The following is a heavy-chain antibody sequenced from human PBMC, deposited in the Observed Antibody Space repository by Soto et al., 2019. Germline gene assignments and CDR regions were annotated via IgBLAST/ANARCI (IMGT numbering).Heavy chain of an antibody. CDR3: ARDRLGYCSGGSCPDAFDI. D-gene: IGHD2-15*01. J-gene: IGHJ3*02. Sequence: QVQLVQSGAEVKKPGASVKVSCKASGYTFTSYGISWVRQAPGQGLEWMGWISAYNGNTNYAQKLQGRVTMTTDTSTSTVYMELRSLRSDDTAVYYCARDRLGYCSGGSCPDAFDIWGQGTMVTVSS. V-gene: IGHV1-18*01. CDR2: ISAYNGNT. CDR1: GYTFTSYG.